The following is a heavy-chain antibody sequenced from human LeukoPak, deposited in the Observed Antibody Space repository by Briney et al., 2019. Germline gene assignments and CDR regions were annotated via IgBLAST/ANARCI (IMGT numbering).Heavy chain of an antibody. CDR3: ARRLSSTSPDY. CDR2: IYTSGST. D-gene: IGHD2-2*01. J-gene: IGHJ4*02. Sequence: PSETLSLTCTVSGGSISSYYWSWIRQPAGKGLEWIGRIYTSGSTNYNPSLKSRVTISVDKSKNQFSLKLSSVTAADTAVYYCARRLSSTSPDYWGQGTLVTVSS. CDR1: GGSISSYY. V-gene: IGHV4-4*07.